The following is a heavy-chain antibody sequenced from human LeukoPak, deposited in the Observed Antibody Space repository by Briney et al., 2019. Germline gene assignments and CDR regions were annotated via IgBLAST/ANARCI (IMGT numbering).Heavy chain of an antibody. CDR2: ISSSSSYI. V-gene: IGHV3-21*01. Sequence: PGGSLRLSCAASGFTFSSYEMNWVRQAPGKGLEWVSSISSSSSYIYYADSVKGRFTISRDNGKNSLYLQMNSLRAEDTAVYYCARALKGLRRRIGGTTTFEYYYYMDVWGKGTTVTISS. J-gene: IGHJ6*03. D-gene: IGHD1-26*01. CDR3: ARALKGLRRRIGGTTTFEYYYYMDV. CDR1: GFTFSSYE.